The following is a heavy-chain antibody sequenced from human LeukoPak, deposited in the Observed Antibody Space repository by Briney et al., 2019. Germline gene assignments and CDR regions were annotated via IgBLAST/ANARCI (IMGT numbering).Heavy chain of an antibody. Sequence: GGSLRLSCAASGFTFSSYAMSWVRQAPGKGLEWVSAISGSGGSTYYADSVKGRFTISRDNSKNTLYLQMNSLRAEDTAVYYCEKGEYCTNGVCSLDYWGQGTLVTVSS. D-gene: IGHD2-8*01. CDR2: ISGSGGST. CDR3: EKGEYCTNGVCSLDY. CDR1: GFTFSSYA. V-gene: IGHV3-23*01. J-gene: IGHJ4*02.